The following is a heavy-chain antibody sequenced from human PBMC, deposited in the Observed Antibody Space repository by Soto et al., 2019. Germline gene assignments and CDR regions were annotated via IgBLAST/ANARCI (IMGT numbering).Heavy chain of an antibody. CDR3: ARDPTGIVGAPGRFDP. Sequence: XXSLRLSCAASGFTFSSYSMHWVLQAPGKGLEWVSYISSSSSTIYYADSVKGRFTISRDNAKNSLYLQMNSLRDEDTAVYYCARDPTGIVGAPGRFDPWGQGTLVTVSS. V-gene: IGHV3-48*02. CDR2: ISSSSSTI. CDR1: GFTFSSYS. D-gene: IGHD1-26*01. J-gene: IGHJ5*02.